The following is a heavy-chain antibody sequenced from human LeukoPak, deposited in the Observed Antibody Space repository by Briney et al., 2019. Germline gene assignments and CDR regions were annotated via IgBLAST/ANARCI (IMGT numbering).Heavy chain of an antibody. CDR3: ARGVSYYYDNSGHPGWYFDL. D-gene: IGHD3-22*01. J-gene: IGHJ2*01. Sequence: PGGSLRLSCAVSGFTFNYYDMHWVRQAPGKRLEWVSAIRTTGDTHYPDSLKVRFAMSREDAKNSVHLQMNTLRAGDTAVYYCARGVSYYYDNSGHPGWYFDLWGRGTLVTVSS. CDR1: GFTFNYYD. CDR2: IRTTGDT. V-gene: IGHV3-13*01.